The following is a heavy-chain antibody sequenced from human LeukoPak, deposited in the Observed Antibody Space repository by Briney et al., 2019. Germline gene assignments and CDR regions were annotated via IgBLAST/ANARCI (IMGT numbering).Heavy chain of an antibody. J-gene: IGHJ4*02. V-gene: IGHV3-30*02. CDR1: GFTFSHYG. Sequence: GGSLRLSCAASGFTFSHYGMHWVRQAPGKGLEWVAFIRYDGSNKSYGDSVKGRFTISRDNSKNTLYLQMNSLRAEDTAVYYCARDRGSGLDYWGQGTLVTVSS. D-gene: IGHD3-10*01. CDR2: IRYDGSNK. CDR3: ARDRGSGLDY.